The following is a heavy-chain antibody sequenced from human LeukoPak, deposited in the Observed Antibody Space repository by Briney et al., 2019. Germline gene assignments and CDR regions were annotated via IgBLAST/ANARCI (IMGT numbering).Heavy chain of an antibody. CDR1: GGSISSYY. J-gene: IGHJ4*02. D-gene: IGHD3-22*01. V-gene: IGHV4-59*01. CDR2: IYYSGST. Sequence: PSETLSLTCTVSGGSISSYYWSWIRQPPGKGLEWIGYIYYSGSTNYNPSLKSRVTISVDTFKNQFSLKLSSVTAADTAVYYCAREALPPDYYDSSGSFDYWGQGTLVTVSS. CDR3: AREALPPDYYDSSGSFDY.